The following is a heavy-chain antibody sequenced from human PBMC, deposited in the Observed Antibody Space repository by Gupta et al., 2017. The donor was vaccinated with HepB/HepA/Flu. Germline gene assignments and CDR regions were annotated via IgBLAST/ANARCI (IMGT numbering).Heavy chain of an antibody. Sequence: EVQLLESGGGLVQPGGSLRLSCAASGFTFSSSAMSSVRQAPGTGLEWVSAISGSGGSTYYADSVKGRFTISRDNSKNTLYLQMNSLRAEDTAVNYCAKSPNRDYYYYYMDVWGKGTTVTVSS. V-gene: IGHV3-23*01. J-gene: IGHJ6*03. D-gene: IGHD1-14*01. CDR1: GFTFSSSA. CDR3: AKSPNRDYYYYYMDV. CDR2: ISGSGGST.